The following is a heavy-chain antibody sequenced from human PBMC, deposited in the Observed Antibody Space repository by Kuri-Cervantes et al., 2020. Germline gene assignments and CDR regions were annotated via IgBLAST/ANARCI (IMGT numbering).Heavy chain of an antibody. CDR2: IYSGGST. V-gene: IGHV3-53*01. J-gene: IGHJ6*02. CDR1: GFTVSSNY. Sequence: GGSLRLSCAASGFTVSSNYMSWVRQAPGKGLEWVSVIYSGGSTYYAASVKGRFTISRDNSKNSLYLQMNSLRAEDTAVYYCAIESLGGTDFGSGYYTSYGMDVWGQGTTVTVSS. CDR3: AIESLGGTDFGSGYYTSYGMDV. D-gene: IGHD3-3*01.